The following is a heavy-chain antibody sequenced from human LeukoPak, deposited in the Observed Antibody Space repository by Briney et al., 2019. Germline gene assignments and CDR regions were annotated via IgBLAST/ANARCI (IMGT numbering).Heavy chain of an antibody. J-gene: IGHJ4*02. CDR3: AREESRGLDY. CDR1: GFTFRNYE. CDR2: ISSSVSTI. V-gene: IGHV3-48*03. Sequence: GGSLRLSCAASGFTFRNYEMNWVRQAPRKGLEWGSDISSSVSTILYAASVQGRFTISRDNARNSVYLQMNSLSAEDTAVYYCAREESRGLDYWGQGTAVTVSP.